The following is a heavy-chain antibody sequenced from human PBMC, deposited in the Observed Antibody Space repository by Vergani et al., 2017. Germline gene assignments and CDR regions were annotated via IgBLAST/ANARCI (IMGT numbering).Heavy chain of an antibody. CDR3: ARGGAAAGSSVRYYYYYGMDV. Sequence: QVQLQQWGAGLLKPSETLSLTCAVYGGSFSDYYWSWIRQPPGKGLEWIGEINHSGSTNYNPSLKSRVTISVDTSKNQFSLKLSSVTAADTAVYYCARGGAAAGSSVRYYYYYGMDVWGQGP. CDR1: GGSFSDYY. CDR2: INHSGST. V-gene: IGHV4-34*01. D-gene: IGHD6-13*01. J-gene: IGHJ6*02.